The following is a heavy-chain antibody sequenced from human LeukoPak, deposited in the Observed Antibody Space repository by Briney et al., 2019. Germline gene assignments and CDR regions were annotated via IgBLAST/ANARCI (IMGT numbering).Heavy chain of an antibody. CDR3: ARDREGQQLALDY. Sequence: ASVKVSCKASGHTFSIYNMHWVRQAPGQGLEWMGIINPSGGTSYAQKIQGRVTMTRDTSTTTVYMELSSLRSEDTAVYYCARDREGQQLALDYWGRGTLVTVSS. CDR1: GHTFSIYN. CDR2: INPSGGT. V-gene: IGHV1-46*01. D-gene: IGHD6-13*01. J-gene: IGHJ4*02.